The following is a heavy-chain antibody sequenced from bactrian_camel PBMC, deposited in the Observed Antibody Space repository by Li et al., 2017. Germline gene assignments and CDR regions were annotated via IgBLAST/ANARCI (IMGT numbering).Heavy chain of an antibody. CDR3: AADGYVLVPRMYNL. D-gene: IGHD1*01. CDR1: GFTFSYYY. CDR2: INSLGGTT. J-gene: IGHJ4*01. V-gene: IGHV3S40*01. Sequence: VQLVESGGGLVQPGGSLRLSCTASGFTFSYYYMSWVRQAPGKGLEWVSSINSLGGTTDYADSVKGRFTISRDNAKNTLYLQLNSLKAEDTAMYYCAADGYVLVPRMYNLWGQGTQVTVS.